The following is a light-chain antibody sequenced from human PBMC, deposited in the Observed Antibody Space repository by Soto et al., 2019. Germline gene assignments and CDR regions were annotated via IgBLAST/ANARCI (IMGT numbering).Light chain of an antibody. V-gene: IGKV3-20*01. J-gene: IGKJ5*01. Sequence: EIVLTQSPVTLSLSPGERATLSCRASQSVSSSYLAWYQQKPGQAPRLLIYGASSRATGIPDRFSGSGSGTDFTLTISSLQPDDFATYYCQQYNSYPYTFGQGTRLEIK. CDR3: QQYNSYPYT. CDR1: QSVSSSY. CDR2: GAS.